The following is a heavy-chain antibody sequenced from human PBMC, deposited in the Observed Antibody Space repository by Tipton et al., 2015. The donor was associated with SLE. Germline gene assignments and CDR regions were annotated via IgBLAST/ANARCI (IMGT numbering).Heavy chain of an antibody. Sequence: PGLVKPSETLSLNCTVSGGSISSYYWSWIRQPPGKGLEWIGYIYYSGSTNYNPSLKSRVTISADTSKNQFSLKLSSVTAADTAVYYCARGYGGKERAFDIWGQGTMVTVSS. V-gene: IGHV4-59*01. CDR2: IYYSGST. D-gene: IGHD4-23*01. J-gene: IGHJ3*02. CDR1: GGSISSYY. CDR3: ARGYGGKERAFDI.